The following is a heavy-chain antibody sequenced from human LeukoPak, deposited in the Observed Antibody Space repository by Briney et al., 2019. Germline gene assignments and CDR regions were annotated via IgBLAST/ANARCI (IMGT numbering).Heavy chain of an antibody. CDR2: ISAYNGNT. D-gene: IGHD5-24*01. Sequence: ASVKVSCKASGYTFTRYGISWVRQAPGQGLEWMGWISAYNGNTNYAQKLQGRVTMTTDTSTSTAYMELRSLRSDDTAVYYWARDGVEMAPDDYYYGMDVWGQGTTVTVSS. J-gene: IGHJ6*02. V-gene: IGHV1-18*01. CDR1: GYTFTRYG. CDR3: ARDGVEMAPDDYYYGMDV.